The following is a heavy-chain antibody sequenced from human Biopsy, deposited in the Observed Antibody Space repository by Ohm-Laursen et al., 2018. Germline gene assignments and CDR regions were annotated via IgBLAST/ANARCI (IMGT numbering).Heavy chain of an antibody. CDR1: GFSLSARGMC. CDR3: ARTPILVVSAGLVYRHRRHLQGMDV. CDR2: VDWDDYK. J-gene: IGHJ6*02. D-gene: IGHD6-13*01. V-gene: IGHV2-70*11. Sequence: PTQTLTLTCSFSGFSLSARGMCVSWIRQAPGKALEWLGCVDWDDYKDYSASLQTKLSISKDTSNDQVVLTVNNVDPANTATYYCARTPILVVSAGLVYRHRRHLQGMDVWGQGIAVTVS.